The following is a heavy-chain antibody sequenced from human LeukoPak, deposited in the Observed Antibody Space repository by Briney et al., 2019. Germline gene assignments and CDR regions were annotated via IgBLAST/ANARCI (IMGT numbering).Heavy chain of an antibody. J-gene: IGHJ3*02. V-gene: IGHV3-15*01. CDR3: TTDRGLYDSSGYYFFATDI. D-gene: IGHD3-22*01. Sequence: GGSLRLSCAASGFTFSNAWMNWVRQAPGKGMEWVGRAKAIRYGVTTDYAAPVKGKFTLSRDDSKNTLFLQMHSLKTEDTAVYYCTTDRGLYDSSGYYFFATDIWGQGTMVSVSS. CDR2: AKAIRYGVTT. CDR1: GFTFSNAW.